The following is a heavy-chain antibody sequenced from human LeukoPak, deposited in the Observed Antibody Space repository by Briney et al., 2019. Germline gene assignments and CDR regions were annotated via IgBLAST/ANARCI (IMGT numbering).Heavy chain of an antibody. CDR2: INTSGSST. CDR1: GFTFSDYS. D-gene: IGHD3-22*01. J-gene: IGHJ4*02. Sequence: GGSLRLSCAASGFTFSDYSMNWVRQAPGKGLEWVSTINTSGSSTYYADSVKGRFTISRDNSKNTLYLQMNSLRAEDTAVYYCAKDIWYYYDSSGYLTDYWGQGTLVTVSS. CDR3: AKDIWYYYDSSGYLTDY. V-gene: IGHV3-23*01.